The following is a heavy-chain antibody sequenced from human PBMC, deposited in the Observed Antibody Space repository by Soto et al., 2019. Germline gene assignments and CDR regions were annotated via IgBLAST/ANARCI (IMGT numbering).Heavy chain of an antibody. CDR1: AFSFSSYA. D-gene: IGHD2-21*02. CDR2: ISDGGGST. CDR3: AKEASATGGNSGGYFDY. Sequence: EVQLLESGGGLVQPGGSLRLSCAASAFSFSSYAMSWVRQAPGKGLKWVSVISDGGGSTYYADSVKGRFTISRDNSKNILYLQMNTLKAEDTAVYYCAKEASATGGNSGGYFDYWGQGTLVTVSS. V-gene: IGHV3-23*01. J-gene: IGHJ4*02.